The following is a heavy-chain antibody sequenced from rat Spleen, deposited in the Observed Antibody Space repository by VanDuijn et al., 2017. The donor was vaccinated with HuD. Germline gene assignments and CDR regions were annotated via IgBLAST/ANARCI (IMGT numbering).Heavy chain of an antibody. CDR2: IFYDGSST. CDR3: ARLDYPGITDLDY. Sequence: EVQLVESGGGLVQPGRSMKLSCAASGFTFSNYYMAWVRQAPTKGLEWVATIFYDGSSTYYRDSVKGRFTIARDNAKSSLYLQMDSLRSEDTATYYCARLDYPGITDLDYWGQGVMVTVSS. D-gene: IGHD1-4*01. V-gene: IGHV5-7*01. J-gene: IGHJ2*01. CDR1: GFTFSNYY.